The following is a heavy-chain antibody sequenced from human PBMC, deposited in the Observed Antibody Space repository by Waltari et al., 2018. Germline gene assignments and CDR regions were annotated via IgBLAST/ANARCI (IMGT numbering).Heavy chain of an antibody. CDR1: GGTFSSYA. V-gene: IGHV1-69*01. D-gene: IGHD3-10*01. CDR2: IIPIFGTA. CDR3: ARDDYYGSGSYEALTVRRTVDAFDI. Sequence: QVQLVQSGAEVKKPGSSVKVSCKASGGTFSSYAISWVRQAPGPGREWMGGIIPIFGTANYEQKFQGRVTITADESTSTAYMELSSLRSEDTAVYYCARDDYYGSGSYEALTVRRTVDAFDIWGQGTMVTVSS. J-gene: IGHJ3*02.